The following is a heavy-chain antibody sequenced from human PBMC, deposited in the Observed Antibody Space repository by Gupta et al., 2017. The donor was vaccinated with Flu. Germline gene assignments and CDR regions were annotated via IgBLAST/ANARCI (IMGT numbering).Heavy chain of an antibody. CDR2: IDWDDDK. D-gene: IGHD3-22*01. Sequence: QVTLKESGPALVKPTQTLTLTCTFSGFSLSTSGMRGSWIRQPPGKALEWLARIDWDDDKVYSTSLKTRLTISKDTSKNQVVLTMTNMDPVDTATYYCARTHYYDSSGYYYGMDVWGQGTTVTVSS. CDR1: GFSLSTSGMR. V-gene: IGHV2-70*04. CDR3: ARTHYYDSSGYYYGMDV. J-gene: IGHJ6*02.